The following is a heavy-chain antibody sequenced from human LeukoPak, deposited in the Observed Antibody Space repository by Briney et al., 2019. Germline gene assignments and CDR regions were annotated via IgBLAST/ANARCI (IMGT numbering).Heavy chain of an antibody. CDR2: INGDGSNT. Sequence: GGSLRLSCAASGFTFSSHWMHWVRQAPGKGLVWVSRINGDGSNTTYADSVKGRFTISRDNAKNTLYLQMNSLRAEDTAVYYCAIGYYDSSGYFDYWGQGTLVTVSS. J-gene: IGHJ4*02. D-gene: IGHD3-22*01. V-gene: IGHV3-74*03. CDR1: GFTFSSHW. CDR3: AIGYYDSSGYFDY.